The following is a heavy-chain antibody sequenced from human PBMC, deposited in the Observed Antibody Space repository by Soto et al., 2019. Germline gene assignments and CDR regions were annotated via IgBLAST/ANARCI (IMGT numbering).Heavy chain of an antibody. CDR2: INAGNGNT. V-gene: IGHV1-3*01. Sequence: GASVKVSCKASGYTFTSYAMHWVRQAPGQRLEWMGWINAGNGNTKYSQKFQGRVTITRDTSASTAYMELSSLRSEDTAVYYCARDDPLDRYGSGSSPYWGQGTLVTVSS. J-gene: IGHJ4*02. CDR1: GYTFTSYA. CDR3: ARDDPLDRYGSGSSPY. D-gene: IGHD3-10*01.